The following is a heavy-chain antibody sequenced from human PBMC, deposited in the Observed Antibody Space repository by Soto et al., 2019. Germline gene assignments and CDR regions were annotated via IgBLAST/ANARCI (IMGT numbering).Heavy chain of an antibody. Sequence: SLRLSGAASGFTFSSYGMHWVRQAPGKGLEWVAVISYDGSNKYYADSVKGRFTISRDNSKNTLYLQMNSLRAEDTAVYYCAKVDYDILTGYYDAYYYGMDVWGQGTTVTVSS. V-gene: IGHV3-30*18. D-gene: IGHD3-9*01. CDR1: GFTFSSYG. CDR2: ISYDGSNK. CDR3: AKVDYDILTGYYDAYYYGMDV. J-gene: IGHJ6*02.